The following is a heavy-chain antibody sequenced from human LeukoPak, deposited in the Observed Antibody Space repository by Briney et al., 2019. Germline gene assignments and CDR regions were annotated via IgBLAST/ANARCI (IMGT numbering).Heavy chain of an antibody. D-gene: IGHD3-10*01. CDR1: GGSISSYY. CDR3: ARLTIIWSGETPGAFDI. V-gene: IGHV4-59*08. Sequence: PSETLSLTCTVSGGSISSYYWSWIRQPPGKGLEWIGYIYYSGSTNYNPSLKSRVTISVDTSKDQFSLKLSSVTAADTAVYYCARLTIIWSGETPGAFDIWGQGTMVTVSS. CDR2: IYYSGST. J-gene: IGHJ3*02.